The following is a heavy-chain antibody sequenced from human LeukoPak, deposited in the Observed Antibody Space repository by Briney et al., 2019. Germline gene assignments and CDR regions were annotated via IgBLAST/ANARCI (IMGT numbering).Heavy chain of an antibody. J-gene: IGHJ4*02. Sequence: GGSLRLSCAASGFNVSSNYMSWVRQAPGKGLEWVSSISSSSSYIYYADSVKGRFTISRDNAKNSLYLQMNSLRAEDTAVYYCARDEGFCSGGSCYLPFDYWGQGTLVTVSS. CDR1: GFNVSSNY. CDR2: ISSSSSYI. V-gene: IGHV3-21*01. D-gene: IGHD2-15*01. CDR3: ARDEGFCSGGSCYLPFDY.